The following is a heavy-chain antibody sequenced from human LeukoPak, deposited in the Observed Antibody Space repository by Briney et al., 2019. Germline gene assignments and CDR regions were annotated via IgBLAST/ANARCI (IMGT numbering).Heavy chain of an antibody. CDR3: ARGENNYGYYYFDY. V-gene: IGHV3-21*01. CDR1: GFTFSSYT. J-gene: IGHJ4*02. D-gene: IGHD5-18*01. CDR2: ISSSSSYI. Sequence: GGSLRLPCAASGFTFSSYTMNWVRQAPGMGLEWVTSISSSSSYIYYADSVKGRFTISRDNAKNSLYLQMNSLRAEDTAVYYCARGENNYGYYYFDYWGQGTLVTVSP.